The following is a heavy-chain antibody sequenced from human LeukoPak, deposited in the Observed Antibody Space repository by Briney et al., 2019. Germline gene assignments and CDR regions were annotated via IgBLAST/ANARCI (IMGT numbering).Heavy chain of an antibody. CDR2: ISSSGGNT. J-gene: IGHJ1*01. CDR3: VKDFGSGWIKSTYFQR. V-gene: IGHV3-23*01. CDR1: GFTFGSYA. D-gene: IGHD1-26*01. Sequence: GGSLRLSRAASGFTFGSYAMNWVRQAPGKGLEWVSLISSSGGNTKYANSVSGRFTISRDNSENTVSLQMTSLRAEDTAIYFCVKDFGSGWIKSTYFQRWGQGTLVTVSS.